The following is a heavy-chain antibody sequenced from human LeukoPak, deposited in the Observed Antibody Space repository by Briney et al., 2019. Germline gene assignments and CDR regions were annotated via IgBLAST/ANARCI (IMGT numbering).Heavy chain of an antibody. J-gene: IGHJ4*02. CDR2: IYTSGST. CDR3: ARLTAFPSYYFDY. D-gene: IGHD1-20*01. CDR1: GGSISSGSYY. V-gene: IGHV4-61*02. Sequence: SQTLSLTCTVSGGSISSGSYYWSWIRQPAGKGLEWIGRIYTSGSTNYNPSLKSRVTISVDTSKNQFSLKLSSVTAADTAVYYCARLTAFPSYYFDYWGQGTLVTVSS.